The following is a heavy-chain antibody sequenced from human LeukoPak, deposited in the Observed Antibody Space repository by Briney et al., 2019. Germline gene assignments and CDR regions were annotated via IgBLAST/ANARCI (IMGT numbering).Heavy chain of an antibody. J-gene: IGHJ4*02. V-gene: IGHV3-21*01. CDR1: GFTFSSYS. CDR2: ISSSSSSI. D-gene: IGHD3-10*01. Sequence: GGSLRLSCAASGFTFSSYSMSWVRQAPGKGLEWVSFISSSSSSIYYADSVKGRFTISRDNAKNSLYLQMNSLRAEDTAVYYCARDPRAPTAAGYFDYWGQGTLVTVSS. CDR3: ARDPRAPTAAGYFDY.